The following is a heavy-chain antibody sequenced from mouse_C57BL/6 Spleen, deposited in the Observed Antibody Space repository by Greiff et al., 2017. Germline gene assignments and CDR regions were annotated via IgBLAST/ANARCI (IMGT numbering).Heavy chain of an antibody. CDR2: IYPGSGST. Sequence: VQLQQPGAELVKPGASVKMSCKASGYTFTSYWITWVKQRPGQGLEWIGDIYPGSGSTNYNEKFKSKATLTVDTSSSTAYMQLSSLTSEDSAVYDCARGGTTGDYAMDYWGQGTSVTVSS. D-gene: IGHD1-1*01. V-gene: IGHV1-55*01. CDR3: ARGGTTGDYAMDY. CDR1: GYTFTSYW. J-gene: IGHJ4*01.